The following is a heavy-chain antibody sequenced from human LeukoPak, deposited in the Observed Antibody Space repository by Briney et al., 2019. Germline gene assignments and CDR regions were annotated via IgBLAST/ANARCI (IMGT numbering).Heavy chain of an antibody. J-gene: IGHJ6*03. CDR2: IIPIFGTA. CDR3: ARVGVVVVAATRPYYYYYYMDV. Sequence: SVKVSCKASGGTFSSYAISWVRQAPGQGLEWMGGIIPIFGTANYAQKFQGRVTITADESTSTAYMELSSLRSEDTAVYYCARVGVVVVAATRPYYYYYYMDVWGKGTTVTVSS. D-gene: IGHD2-15*01. CDR1: GGTFSSYA. V-gene: IGHV1-69*13.